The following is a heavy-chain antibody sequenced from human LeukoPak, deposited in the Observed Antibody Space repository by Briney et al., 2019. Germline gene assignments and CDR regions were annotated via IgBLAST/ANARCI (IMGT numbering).Heavy chain of an antibody. CDR2: IKQNGSEK. D-gene: IGHD3-10*01. J-gene: IGHJ4*02. CDR3: ARDPPVRDY. CDR1: GFTFSSYW. V-gene: IGHV3-7*01. Sequence: PGGSLRLSCAASGFTFSSYWMSWVRQAPGKGLEWVANIKQNGSEKYYVDSVKGRFTISRDNAKNSLYLQMNSLRAEHPAVSYCARDPPVRDYWGQGTLVTVSS.